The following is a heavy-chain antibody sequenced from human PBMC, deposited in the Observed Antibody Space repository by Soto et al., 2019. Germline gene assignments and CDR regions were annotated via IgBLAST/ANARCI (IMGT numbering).Heavy chain of an antibody. D-gene: IGHD6-13*01. CDR2: ISTAVGAT. V-gene: IGHV3-23*01. CDR3: AKDRTAAARNFDY. J-gene: IGHJ4*02. CDR1: GFTFSNHA. Sequence: PGGSLRLSCAVSGFTFSNHAMSWVRQAPGKGLEWVSAISTAVGATYYADSVKGRFTISRDDSNNTLFLQMNSLRAEDTAVYYCAKDRTAAARNFDYWGQGTLVTVS.